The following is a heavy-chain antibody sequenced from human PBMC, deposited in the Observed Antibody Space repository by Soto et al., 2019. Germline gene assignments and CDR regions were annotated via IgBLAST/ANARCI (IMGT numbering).Heavy chain of an antibody. CDR2: ISGGNGNT. CDR1: GHTFTSYA. J-gene: IGHJ6*02. D-gene: IGHD3-9*01. Sequence: QVQLVQSGAEVKKPGASVKVSCKASGHTFTSYAMHWVRQALGQRLEWMGWISGGNGNTEYSHKFQGRVTITRDTSASTAYMELSSLRSEDTAVYYCARDRRYYDISQTTGGMDVWGQGTTVTVSS. CDR3: ARDRRYYDISQTTGGMDV. V-gene: IGHV1-3*01.